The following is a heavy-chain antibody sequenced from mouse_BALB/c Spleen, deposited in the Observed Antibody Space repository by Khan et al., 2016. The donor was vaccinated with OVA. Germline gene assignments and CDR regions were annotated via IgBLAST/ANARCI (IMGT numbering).Heavy chain of an antibody. CDR1: GYTFTSYW. V-gene: IGHV1S41*01. CDR2: IGPGSSNT. Sequence: DLVKPGTSVKLYCKASGYTFTSYWINWIKQRPGQGLEWIGRIGPGSSNTYYNEMFKGTAALTVDTSSSTAYIQLSSLSSEDSAVYFCARENYYGRSGYAMDYWGQGTSVTVSS. CDR3: ARENYYGRSGYAMDY. D-gene: IGHD1-1*01. J-gene: IGHJ4*01.